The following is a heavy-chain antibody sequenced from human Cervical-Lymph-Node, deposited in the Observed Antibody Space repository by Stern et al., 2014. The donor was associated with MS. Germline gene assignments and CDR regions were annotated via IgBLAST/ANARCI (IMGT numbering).Heavy chain of an antibody. V-gene: IGHV1-18*01. D-gene: IGHD1-26*01. CDR2: ISTYNGRT. CDR1: GYPFSNYG. CDR3: ARRSGSYSFDY. J-gene: IGHJ4*02. Sequence: VQLVESEAEVKTPGASVRVSCKPTGYPFSNYGISWVRQAPGQGLEWMGWISTYNGRTTYAQKLQGRLNMTRDTSTSTVYMDLRSLTSDDTAVYYCARRSGSYSFDYWGQGTLVTVSS.